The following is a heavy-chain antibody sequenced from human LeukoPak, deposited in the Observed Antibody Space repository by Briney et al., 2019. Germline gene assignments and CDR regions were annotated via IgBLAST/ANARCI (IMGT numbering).Heavy chain of an antibody. V-gene: IGHV1-2*02. J-gene: IGHJ6*03. CDR2: INPNSGGT. D-gene: IGHD6-19*01. CDR3: ARLEIAVAGMGGYYYYMDV. CDR1: GYTFTGYY. Sequence: ASVKVSCKASGYTFTGYYMHWVRQAPGQGLEWMGWINPNSGGTNYARKFQGRVTITRNTSISTAYMELSSLRSEDTAVYYCARLEIAVAGMGGYYYYMDVWGKGTTVTVSS.